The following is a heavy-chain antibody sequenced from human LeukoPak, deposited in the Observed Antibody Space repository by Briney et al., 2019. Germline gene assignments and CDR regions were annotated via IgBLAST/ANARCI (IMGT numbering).Heavy chain of an antibody. J-gene: IGHJ4*02. D-gene: IGHD1-7*01. Sequence: GASVTVSCKASGYTFTSYDINWVRQAPGQGLEWMGWMNPNSGNTGYAQKFQGRVTMTRNTSISTAYMELSSLRSEDTAVYYCARGRVGITGTNYDYWGQGTLVTVSS. CDR3: ARGRVGITGTNYDY. CDR1: GYTFTSYD. V-gene: IGHV1-8*01. CDR2: MNPNSGNT.